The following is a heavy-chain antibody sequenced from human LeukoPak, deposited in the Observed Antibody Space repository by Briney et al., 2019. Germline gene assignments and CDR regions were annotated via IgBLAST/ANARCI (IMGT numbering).Heavy chain of an antibody. J-gene: IGHJ4*02. CDR3: AKVPDYYGSGRYH. CDR2: ISSSNGST. CDR1: GFTFSSYA. V-gene: IGHV3-23*01. Sequence: GGSLRLSCATSGFTFSSYAMSWIRQAPGKGLEWVSVISSSNGSTYYADSVKGRFTISRDNSKNTLYLQMNSLRAEDTAVYYCAKVPDYYGSGRYHWGQGTLVTVSS. D-gene: IGHD3-10*01.